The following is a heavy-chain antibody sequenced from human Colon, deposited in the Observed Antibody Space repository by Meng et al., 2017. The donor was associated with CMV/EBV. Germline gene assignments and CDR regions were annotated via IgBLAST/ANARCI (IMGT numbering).Heavy chain of an antibody. Sequence: ASVKVSCKASGYTFTSYYMHWVRQAPGQGLEWMGIINPSGGSTSYAQKFRGRVTMTRDTSTSTVYMELSSLRSEDTAVYYCARESPDPVLRFLEWLLYNGMDVWGQGTTVTVSS. CDR1: GYTFTSYY. V-gene: IGHV1-46*01. D-gene: IGHD3-3*01. CDR2: INPSGGST. CDR3: ARESPDPVLRFLEWLLYNGMDV. J-gene: IGHJ6*02.